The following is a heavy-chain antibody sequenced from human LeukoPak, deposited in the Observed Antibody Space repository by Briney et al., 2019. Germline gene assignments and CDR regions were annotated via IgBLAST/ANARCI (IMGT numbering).Heavy chain of an antibody. Sequence: GESLKISCKGSGYSFTSYWIGWVRQMPGKGLEWMGIIYPGDSDTRYSPSLQGQVTISADKSISTAYLQWSSLKASDTAMYYCARHKTDYGSGSYYPIEIDYWGQGTLVTVSS. D-gene: IGHD3-10*01. CDR1: GYSFTSYW. V-gene: IGHV5-51*01. CDR2: IYPGDSDT. J-gene: IGHJ4*02. CDR3: ARHKTDYGSGSYYPIEIDY.